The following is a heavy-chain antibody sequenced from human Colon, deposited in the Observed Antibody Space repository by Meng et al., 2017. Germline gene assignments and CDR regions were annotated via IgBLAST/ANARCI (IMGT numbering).Heavy chain of an antibody. CDR1: GFTFSSHR. J-gene: IGHJ4*02. D-gene: IGHD6-6*01. Sequence: VQLVESGGGLVKPGGSLRLSCAASGFTFSSHRMNWVRQAPGKGLEWVSTISSGSNFIYYADSLKGRFTISRDNAKNSLYLQIDSLRAEDTAVYYCARDIPGRLFDNWGQGTLVTVSS. CDR3: ARDIPGRLFDN. V-gene: IGHV3-21*01. CDR2: ISSGSNFI.